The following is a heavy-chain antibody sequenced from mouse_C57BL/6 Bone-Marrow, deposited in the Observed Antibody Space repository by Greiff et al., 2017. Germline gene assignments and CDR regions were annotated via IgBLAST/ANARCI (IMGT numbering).Heavy chain of an antibody. CDR2: INPSSGYT. J-gene: IGHJ1*03. CDR3: AFITTVVAHYYFDD. CDR1: GYTFTSYT. Sequence: QVQLQQSGAELARPGASVKLSCKASGYTFTSYTMHWVKQRPGQGLEWIGYINPSSGYTKYNQKFKDKATLTADKSSSTPYMQLSSLTSEDSAVYYGAFITTVVAHYYFDDWGTGTTVTVSS. D-gene: IGHD1-1*01. V-gene: IGHV1-4*01.